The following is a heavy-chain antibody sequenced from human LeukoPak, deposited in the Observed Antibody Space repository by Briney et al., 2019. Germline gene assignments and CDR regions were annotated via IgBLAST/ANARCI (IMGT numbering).Heavy chain of an antibody. CDR1: GFTVSSNY. CDR2: IYSGGST. Sequence: GGSLLLSCAASGFTVSSNYMSWVRQAPGKGLEWVSVIYSGGSTYYADSVKGRFTISRDNSKNTLYLQMNSLRAEDTAVYYCARDRPYGSGSYYRVYWGQGTLVTVSS. D-gene: IGHD3-10*01. CDR3: ARDRPYGSGSYYRVY. V-gene: IGHV3-53*01. J-gene: IGHJ4*02.